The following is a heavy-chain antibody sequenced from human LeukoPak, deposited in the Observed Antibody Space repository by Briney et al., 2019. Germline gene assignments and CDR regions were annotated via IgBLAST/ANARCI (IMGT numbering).Heavy chain of an antibody. J-gene: IGHJ4*02. CDR3: ARHSRYYDILTGYYLFDY. CDR2: ISSTSSYT. D-gene: IGHD3-9*01. CDR1: GFTFSDYY. V-gene: IGHV3-11*06. Sequence: PGGSLRLSCAASGFTFSDYYMSWIRQAPGKGLEWVSYISSTSSYTNYADSVKGRFTISRDNAKNSLYLQMNSLRAEDTAVYYCARHSRYYDILTGYYLFDYWGQGTLVTVSS.